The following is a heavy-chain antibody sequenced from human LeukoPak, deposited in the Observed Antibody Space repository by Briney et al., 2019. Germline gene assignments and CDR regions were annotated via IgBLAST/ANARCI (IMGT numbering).Heavy chain of an antibody. Sequence: SETLSLTCAVYGGPLSGYYWSWIRQPPGKGLEWLGEINHSGITNSNPSLTSRVSISVDTSKNQLCINLSSVTAADTAVYYCARGPRTETTSRLRVNAAFDIWGQGKMVTASS. CDR3: ARGPRTETTSRLRVNAAFDI. V-gene: IGHV4-34*01. CDR1: GGPLSGYY. CDR2: INHSGIT. J-gene: IGHJ3*02. D-gene: IGHD1-1*01.